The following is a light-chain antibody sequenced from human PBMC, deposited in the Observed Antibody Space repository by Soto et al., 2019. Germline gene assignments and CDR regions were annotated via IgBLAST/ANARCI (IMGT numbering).Light chain of an antibody. V-gene: IGKV3-20*01. CDR1: QGVRSNY. CDR3: QQYDSSPLT. CDR2: GAS. Sequence: EIALTQSPGTLSLSSGERATLSCRASQGVRSNYLAWYQQKPGQAPMLLIYGASSRPTGIPDRFGGSGSGTDFTLTISRLQPEDFAVYYCQQYDSSPLTFGGGTKVEIK. J-gene: IGKJ4*01.